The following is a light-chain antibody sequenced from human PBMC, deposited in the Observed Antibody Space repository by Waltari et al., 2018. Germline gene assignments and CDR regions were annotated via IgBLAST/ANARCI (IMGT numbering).Light chain of an antibody. V-gene: IGKV3-20*01. CDR2: GAS. J-gene: IGKJ1*01. CDR3: QHYLRLPVT. Sequence: EIVLTQSPGTLSLSPGESATISCRTSQSVTRALAWYQQKPGQAPRLLIYGASNWATGIPDRFSGSGSGTDFSLTISSLEPEDFAVYYCQHYLRLPVTFGQGTKVEVK. CDR1: QSVTRA.